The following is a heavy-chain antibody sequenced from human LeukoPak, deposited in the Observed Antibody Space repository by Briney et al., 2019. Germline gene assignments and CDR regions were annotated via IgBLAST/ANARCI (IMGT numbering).Heavy chain of an antibody. Sequence: GGSLRLSCTASRFTFWMTCVRQAPWNGREWVANMKQDGSEKYYVDSVKGRFTISRDNDKNSLYLQMKSLRDEDTAVYYCERIYCSSNNCYRHFDYWGQGTMVTVSS. J-gene: IGHJ4*02. CDR1: RFTFW. CDR2: MKQDGSEK. D-gene: IGHD2-2*01. CDR3: ERIYCSSNNCYRHFDY. V-gene: IGHV3-7*01.